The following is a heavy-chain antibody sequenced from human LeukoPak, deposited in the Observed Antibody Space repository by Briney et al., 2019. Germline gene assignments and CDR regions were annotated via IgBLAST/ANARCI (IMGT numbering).Heavy chain of an antibody. Sequence: QPGGSLRLSCAASGFTFSSYAMSWVRQAPGKGLEWVSAISGSGGSTYYADSVKGRFTISRDNSKNTLYLQMNSLRSEDTAVYYCARGGSSSFGYYFDYWGQGTLVTVSS. CDR2: ISGSGGST. J-gene: IGHJ4*02. CDR1: GFTFSSYA. CDR3: ARGGSSSFGYYFDY. D-gene: IGHD6-13*01. V-gene: IGHV3-23*01.